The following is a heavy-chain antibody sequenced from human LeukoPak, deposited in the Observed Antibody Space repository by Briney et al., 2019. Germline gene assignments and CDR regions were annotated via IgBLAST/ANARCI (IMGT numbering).Heavy chain of an antibody. CDR2: ISGSGGST. J-gene: IGHJ4*02. Sequence: GGSLRLSCAASGFTFSSYAMSWVRQAPGKGLEWVSAISGSGGSTYYADSVKGRFTISRDNSKNTLYLQMNSLRAEDTAVYYCAKSVEYYDILTGYYLDYWGQGTLVTVSS. CDR1: GFTFSSYA. CDR3: AKSVEYYDILTGYYLDY. D-gene: IGHD3-9*01. V-gene: IGHV3-23*01.